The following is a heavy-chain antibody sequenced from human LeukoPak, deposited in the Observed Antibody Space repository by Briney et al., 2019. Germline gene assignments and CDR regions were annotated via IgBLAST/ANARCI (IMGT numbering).Heavy chain of an antibody. Sequence: PSETLSLTCTVSGGSITGHYWNWIRQTPGMRLEWIGYTSYSRTTIYNSYFKGRATMSIDTSKNQLYLNLTSVTATDTAVYYCAKLGHCDGWYLGAFDIWGQGTAVIVSS. CDR2: TSYSRTT. J-gene: IGHJ3*02. V-gene: IGHV4-59*08. CDR3: AKLGHCDGWYLGAFDI. CDR1: GGSITGHY. D-gene: IGHD6-19*01.